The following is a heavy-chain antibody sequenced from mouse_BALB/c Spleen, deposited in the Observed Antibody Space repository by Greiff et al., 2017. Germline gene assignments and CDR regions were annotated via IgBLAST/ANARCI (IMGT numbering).Heavy chain of an antibody. CDR3: ARYDGYYPFAY. J-gene: IGHJ3*01. D-gene: IGHD2-3*01. CDR2: ILPGSGST. V-gene: IGHV1-9*01. Sequence: QVQLQQSGAELMKPGASVKISCKATGYTFSSYWIEWVKQRPGHGLEWIGEILPGSGSTNYNEKFKGKATFTADTSSNTAYMQLSSLTSEDSAVYYCARYDGYYPFAYWGQGTLVTVSA. CDR1: GYTFSSYW.